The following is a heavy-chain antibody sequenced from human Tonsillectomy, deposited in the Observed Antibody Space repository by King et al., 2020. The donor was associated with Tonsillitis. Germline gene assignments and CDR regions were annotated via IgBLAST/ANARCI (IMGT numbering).Heavy chain of an antibody. Sequence: QLQESGPGLVKSSETLSLTCTVSGGSVSSYYWSWLRQPPGKGLEWIGYFYHSGSTNYNPSLKSLVTISVDTSKNRFSLNLSSVTAADTAVYYCARGGVVPPAAQTYWYFDLWGRGTLVTVSS. CDR3: ARGGVVPPAAQTYWYFDL. CDR1: GGSVSSYY. D-gene: IGHD2-2*01. CDR2: FYHSGST. V-gene: IGHV4-59*02. J-gene: IGHJ2*01.